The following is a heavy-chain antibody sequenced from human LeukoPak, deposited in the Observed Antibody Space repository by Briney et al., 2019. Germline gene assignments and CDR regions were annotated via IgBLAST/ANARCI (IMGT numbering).Heavy chain of an antibody. CDR3: ARPMIPTRGWDAFDI. V-gene: IGHV1-8*03. CDR1: GYTFTSYD. J-gene: IGHJ3*02. D-gene: IGHD1-26*01. Sequence: GASVKVSCKASGYTFTSYDINWVRQATGQGLEWMGWMNPNSGNTGYAQKFQGRVTITRNTSISTAYMELSSLRSEDTAVYYCARPMIPTRGWDAFDIWGQGTMVTVSS. CDR2: MNPNSGNT.